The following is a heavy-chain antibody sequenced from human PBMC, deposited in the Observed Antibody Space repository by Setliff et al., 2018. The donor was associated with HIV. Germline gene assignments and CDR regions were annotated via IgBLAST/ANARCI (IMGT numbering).Heavy chain of an antibody. V-gene: IGHV4-38-2*01. CDR1: GYSLTSGYY. Sequence: SETLSLTCGVSGYSLTSGYYWGWIRQPPGKGLEWIGSIHDSGRTYYNPSLKSRVTISVDTSKNQFSLKLSSVTAADTAVYYCARAPPGIQNDAFDIWGQGAMVTVSS. CDR3: ARAPPGIQNDAFDI. J-gene: IGHJ3*02. CDR2: IHDSGRT.